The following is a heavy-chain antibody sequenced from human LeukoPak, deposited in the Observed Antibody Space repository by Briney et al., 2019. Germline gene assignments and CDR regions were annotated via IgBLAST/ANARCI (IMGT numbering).Heavy chain of an antibody. D-gene: IGHD5-12*01. V-gene: IGHV3-30*02. Sequence: GGSLRLSCAASGFSFSSYGMHWVRQAPGKGLEWVAFIRYDGSNKYYAESVKGRLTISRDNSKNTLHLQMSSLRAEDTAVYYCARHRPPGATHYFDYWGQGTLVTVSS. CDR1: GFSFSSYG. CDR3: ARHRPPGATHYFDY. CDR2: IRYDGSNK. J-gene: IGHJ4*02.